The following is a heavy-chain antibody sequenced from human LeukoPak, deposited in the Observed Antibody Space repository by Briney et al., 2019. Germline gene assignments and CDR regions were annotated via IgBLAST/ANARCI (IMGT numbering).Heavy chain of an antibody. V-gene: IGHV3-21*01. D-gene: IGHD4-17*01. CDR2: ISSDSTYI. CDR3: VRWGLRQPRPHAFDI. CDR1: TFTFSSYT. Sequence: GGSLRLSCVASTFTFSSYTMTWVRQAPGKGLEWVSSISSDSTYIYYADSVKGRFTISRDNAKNSLYLQMNNLRAEDRALHFCVRWGLRQPRPHAFDIWGQGTMVTVSS. J-gene: IGHJ3*02.